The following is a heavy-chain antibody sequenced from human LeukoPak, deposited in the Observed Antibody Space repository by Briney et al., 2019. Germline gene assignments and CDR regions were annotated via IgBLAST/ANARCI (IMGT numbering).Heavy chain of an antibody. D-gene: IGHD3-10*01. V-gene: IGHV4-39*01. CDR3: ATHSYYEGSGPHYRGL. Sequence: SETLSLTCTVCGGSISGSKYFWGWIGQPPGKGLEWIGSIHYSGSAYYRPPFKSRVTISVDTSKNQFSLKLKSVTAADTAVYYCATHSYYEGSGPHYRGLWGQGTLVTVSS. CDR1: GGSISGSKYF. CDR2: IHYSGSA. J-gene: IGHJ4*02.